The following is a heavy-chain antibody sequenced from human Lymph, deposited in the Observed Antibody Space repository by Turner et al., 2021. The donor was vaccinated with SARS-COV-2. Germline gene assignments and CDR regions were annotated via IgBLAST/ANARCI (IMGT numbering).Heavy chain of an antibody. CDR3: ATVLCTGSSCYYYGMDV. J-gene: IGHJ6*02. CDR2: FDPEDGEI. Sequence: QVQLVQSGAEVKKPGASVKVSCKVSGYTLPELSMHWVRQAPGKGLEWMGGFDPEDGEIIYAQKFQGRVTMTEDTSTDTAYMELSSLRSEDTAVYYCATVLCTGSSCYYYGMDVWGQGTKVAVSS. V-gene: IGHV1-24*01. D-gene: IGHD2-15*01. CDR1: GYTLPELS.